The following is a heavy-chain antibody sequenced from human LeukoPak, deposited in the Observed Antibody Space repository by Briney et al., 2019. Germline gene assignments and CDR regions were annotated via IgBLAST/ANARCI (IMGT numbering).Heavy chain of an antibody. Sequence: ASVNVSCKASRYTFTGYYMHWVRQAPAQGLEWMGWINPNSGGTNYAQKFQGRVTITADKSTSTAYMELSSLRSEDTAVYYCARLGGYSSSWSLGYFDYWGQGTLVTVSS. CDR1: RYTFTGYY. CDR3: ARLGGYSSSWSLGYFDY. J-gene: IGHJ4*02. CDR2: INPNSGGT. D-gene: IGHD6-13*01. V-gene: IGHV1-2*02.